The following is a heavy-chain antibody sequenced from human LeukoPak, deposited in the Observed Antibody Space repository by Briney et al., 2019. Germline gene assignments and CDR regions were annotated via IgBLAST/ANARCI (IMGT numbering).Heavy chain of an antibody. V-gene: IGHV4-39*01. D-gene: IGHD3-10*01. CDR2: IYYSGST. CDR1: GGSISSSSYY. J-gene: IGHJ3*02. Sequence: SETLSLTCTVSGGSISSSSYYWGWIRQPPGKGLEWIGSIYYSGSTYYNPSLKSRVTISVDTSKNQFSLKLSSVTAADTAVYYCARRYYALNDVFDIWGQGTMVTVSS. CDR3: ARRYYALNDVFDI.